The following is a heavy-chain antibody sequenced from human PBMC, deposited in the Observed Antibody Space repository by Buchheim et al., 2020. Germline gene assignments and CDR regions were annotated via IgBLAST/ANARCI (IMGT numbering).Heavy chain of an antibody. V-gene: IGHV3-15*01. Sequence: EVQLEESGGDLIKPGGSLRLSCAASGFTFSNAWMTWVRQAPGKGLEWVGRIKSQSNGGTTDYAAPGKGRLTISRDDSKDTVYLQMNSLNTEDTAIYYCIRNRLAGTGEDSWGQGTL. D-gene: IGHD1-1*01. J-gene: IGHJ4*02. CDR3: IRNRLAGTGEDS. CDR1: GFTFSNAW. CDR2: IKSQSNGGTT.